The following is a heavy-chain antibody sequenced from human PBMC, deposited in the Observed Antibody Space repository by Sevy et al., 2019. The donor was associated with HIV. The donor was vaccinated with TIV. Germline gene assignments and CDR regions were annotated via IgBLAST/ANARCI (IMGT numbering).Heavy chain of an antibody. J-gene: IGHJ4*02. CDR1: GFTFSTYG. Sequence: GGSLRLSCAASGFTFSTYGMDWVRQAPGKGLEWVAVIFSDGSNQYYADSVKGRFTISRDNSKNTLYLRMNSLRVEDTAVYYCAKDRSIVGATTGFDSWGQGTLVTVSS. D-gene: IGHD1-26*01. CDR2: IFSDGSNQ. V-gene: IGHV3-30*18. CDR3: AKDRSIVGATTGFDS.